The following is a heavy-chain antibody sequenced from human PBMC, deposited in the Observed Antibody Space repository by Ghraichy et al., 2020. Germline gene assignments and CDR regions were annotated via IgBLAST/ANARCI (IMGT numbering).Heavy chain of an antibody. V-gene: IGHV3-11*01. CDR3: ARDRNSWYPTYWYFDL. CDR2: ISSSGSVI. CDR1: GFTFSDNY. Sequence: GGSLRLSCAASGFTFSDNYMSWIRQAPGKGLEWVSYISSSGSVIYYADSVKGRFTISRDNAKKSLYLQMNSLRAEDTAVYYCARDRNSWYPTYWYFDLWGRGTLVTVSS. J-gene: IGHJ2*01. D-gene: IGHD6-13*01.